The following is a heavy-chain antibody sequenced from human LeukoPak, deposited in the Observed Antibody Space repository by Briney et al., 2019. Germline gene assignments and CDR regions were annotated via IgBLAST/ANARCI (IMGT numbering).Heavy chain of an antibody. CDR2: IWYDGSNK. CDR3: AREEQQLLGGDYYYGMDV. V-gene: IGHV3-33*01. D-gene: IGHD6-13*01. J-gene: IGHJ6*02. Sequence: GGSLRLSCAASGFTFSSYGMHWVRQAPGQGLEWVAVIWYDGSNKYYADSVKGRFTISRDNSKNTLYLQMNSLRVEDTAVYYCAREEQQLLGGDYYYGMDVWGQGTTVTVSS. CDR1: GFTFSSYG.